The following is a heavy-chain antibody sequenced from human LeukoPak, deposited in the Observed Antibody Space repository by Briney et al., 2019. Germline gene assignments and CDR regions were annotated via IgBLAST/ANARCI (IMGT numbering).Heavy chain of an antibody. J-gene: IGHJ4*02. CDR3: VKDSAPRVSRFDY. V-gene: IGHV3-30*04. CDR1: GFTFSSYA. Sequence: GGSLRLSCAASGFTFSSYAMHWVRQAPGKGLEWVAVISYDGSNKYYADSVKGRFTISRDNSKNTLYLQMNSLRAEDTAVYYCVKDSAPRVSRFDYWGQGTLVTVSS. CDR2: ISYDGSNK.